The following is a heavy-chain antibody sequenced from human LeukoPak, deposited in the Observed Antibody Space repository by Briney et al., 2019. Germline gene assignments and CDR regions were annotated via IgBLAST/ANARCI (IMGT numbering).Heavy chain of an antibody. Sequence: GGSLRLSCAASGFTFSSYAMSWVRQAPGKGLEWVSAISGSGGSTYYADSVKGRFTISRDNSKNTLYLQMNSLRAEDTAVYYCAKDLEVLRFLEWSEDAFDIWGQGTMVTVSS. J-gene: IGHJ3*02. V-gene: IGHV3-23*01. CDR1: GFTFSSYA. CDR3: AKDLEVLRFLEWSEDAFDI. CDR2: ISGSGGST. D-gene: IGHD3-3*01.